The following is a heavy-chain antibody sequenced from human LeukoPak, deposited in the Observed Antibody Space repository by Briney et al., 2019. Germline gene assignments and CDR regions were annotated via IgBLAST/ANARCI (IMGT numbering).Heavy chain of an antibody. CDR2: ISSSGSSI. V-gene: IGHV3-48*03. Sequence: HTGGSLRLSCAASGFTFSSYEMNWVRQAPGKGLEGLSYISSSGSSIYYADSVKGRFTISRDHAKNSLYLQMNSLRAEDTAVYYCARDSSGYYHGAYYYYMDVWGKGTTVTVSS. J-gene: IGHJ6*03. CDR3: ARDSSGYYHGAYYYYMDV. D-gene: IGHD3-22*01. CDR1: GFTFSSYE.